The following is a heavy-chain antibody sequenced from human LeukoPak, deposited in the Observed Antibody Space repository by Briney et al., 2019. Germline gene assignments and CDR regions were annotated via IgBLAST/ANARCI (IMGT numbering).Heavy chain of an antibody. D-gene: IGHD3-22*01. CDR3: AREILVVRGAFDI. Sequence: SETLSLTCSVSGDSINSNNYYWGWIRQPPGKGLEWIASIYYSGSTFYNPSLKSRVTISVDRSKNQFSLKLSSVTAADTAVYYCAREILVVRGAFDIWGQGTMVTVSS. J-gene: IGHJ3*02. CDR1: GDSINSNNYY. V-gene: IGHV4-39*07. CDR2: IYYSGST.